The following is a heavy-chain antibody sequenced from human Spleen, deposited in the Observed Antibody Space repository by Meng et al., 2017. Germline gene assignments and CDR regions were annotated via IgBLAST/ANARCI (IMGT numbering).Heavy chain of an antibody. J-gene: IGHJ6*02. CDR2: ISAYNGNT. CDR3: AIPHIVQYYYYGMDV. V-gene: IGHV1-18*01. CDR1: GYTFTSYG. D-gene: IGHD2/OR15-2a*01. Sequence: ASVKVSCKASGYTFTSYGISWVRQAPGQGLEWMGWISAYNGNTNYAQKLQGRVTMTTDTSTSTAYMELRSLRSEDTAVYYCAIPHIVQYYYYGMDVWGQGTTVTVSS.